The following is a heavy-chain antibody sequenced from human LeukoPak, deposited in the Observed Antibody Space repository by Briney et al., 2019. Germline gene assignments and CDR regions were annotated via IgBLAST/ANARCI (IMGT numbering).Heavy chain of an antibody. J-gene: IGHJ5*02. CDR1: GGTFSSYA. Sequence: SVKVSCKASGGTFSSYAISWVRQAPGQGLEWMGGIIPIFGTANYAQKFQGRVTITADESTSTAYMELSSLRSGDTAVYYCARGAPGGDILTGWFDPWGQGTLVTVSS. D-gene: IGHD3-9*01. CDR3: ARGAPGGDILTGWFDP. V-gene: IGHV1-69*13. CDR2: IIPIFGTA.